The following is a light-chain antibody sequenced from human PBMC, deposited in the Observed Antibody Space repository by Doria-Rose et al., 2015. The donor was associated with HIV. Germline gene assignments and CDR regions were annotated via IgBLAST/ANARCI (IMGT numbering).Light chain of an antibody. V-gene: IGKV3-20*01. CDR3: HQYGTSWT. CDR1: QSFSSTY. CDR2: DGS. Sequence: EIVLTQSPGTLSLSPGERATLSCRASQSFSSTYLACYQQKPGQAPSLLIYDGSTRATGIPDRFSASGSGTDFTLTINRLEPEDLALYYCHQYGTSWTFGQGTKVEI. J-gene: IGKJ1*01.